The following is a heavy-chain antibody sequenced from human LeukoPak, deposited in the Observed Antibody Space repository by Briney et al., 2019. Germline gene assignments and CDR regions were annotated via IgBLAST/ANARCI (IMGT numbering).Heavy chain of an antibody. CDR2: IYHSGST. D-gene: IGHD4-17*01. J-gene: IGHJ4*02. CDR1: GYSISSGYY. V-gene: IGHV4-38-2*02. CDR3: AKEGPTESLDYGDYGGYFDY. Sequence: SETLSLTCAVSGYSISSGYYWGWIRQPPGKGLEWIGSIYHSGSTYYNPSLKSRVTISVDASKNQFSLKLSSVTAADTAVYYCAKEGPTESLDYGDYGGYFDYWGQGTLVTVSS.